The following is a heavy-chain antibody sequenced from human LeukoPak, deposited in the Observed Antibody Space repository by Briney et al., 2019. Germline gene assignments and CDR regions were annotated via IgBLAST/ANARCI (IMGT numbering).Heavy chain of an antibody. J-gene: IGHJ6*02. Sequence: ASVKVSCKASGYTFTSYGISWVRQAPGQGLEWMGWISAYNGNTNYAQKLQGRVTVTTDTSTSTAYMELRSLRSDDTAVYYCARDGRYCSSTSCYARGYYYGMDVWGQGTTVTVSS. CDR1: GYTFTSYG. V-gene: IGHV1-18*01. CDR3: ARDGRYCSSTSCYARGYYYGMDV. D-gene: IGHD2-2*01. CDR2: ISAYNGNT.